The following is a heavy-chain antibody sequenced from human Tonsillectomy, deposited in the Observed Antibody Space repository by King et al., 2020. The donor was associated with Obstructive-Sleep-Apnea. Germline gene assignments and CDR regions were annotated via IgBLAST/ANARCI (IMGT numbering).Heavy chain of an antibody. D-gene: IGHD2-15*01. CDR3: ATTLLDP. Sequence: QLVQSGGGLVQPGGSLRLSCAVSGFTFSSYWMSWVRQAPGKGLEWVAKINQDGGDKYYVDSVKGRFTISRDNDKNLLHLQMNSLRAEDTAVYYCATTLLDPWGQGTLVTVSS. V-gene: IGHV3-7*01. CDR1: GFTFSSYW. CDR2: INQDGGDK. J-gene: IGHJ5*02.